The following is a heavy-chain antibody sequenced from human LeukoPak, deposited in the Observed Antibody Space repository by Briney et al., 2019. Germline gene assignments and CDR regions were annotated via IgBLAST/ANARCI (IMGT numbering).Heavy chain of an antibody. V-gene: IGHV1-2*02. CDR1: GYTFTGYY. D-gene: IGHD3-22*01. Sequence: GASVKVSCKASGYTFTGYYMHWVRQAPGQGLEWMGWINPNSGGTNYAQKFQGRVTMTRDMSTSTVYMELSSLRSEDTAVYYCARPTYYYDSSGSSDAFDIWGQGTMVTVSS. CDR3: ARPTYYYDSSGSSDAFDI. CDR2: INPNSGGT. J-gene: IGHJ3*02.